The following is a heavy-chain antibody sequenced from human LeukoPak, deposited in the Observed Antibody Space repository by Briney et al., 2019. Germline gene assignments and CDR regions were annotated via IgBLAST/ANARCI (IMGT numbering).Heavy chain of an antibody. D-gene: IGHD3-3*01. CDR1: GYTITGYD. V-gene: IGHV1-2*02. J-gene: IGHJ3*02. CDR3: ARKRGVGVDTNAFDM. Sequence: EASVKVSCKASGYTITGYDMHWVRQAPGQGLEWMGWINANNDGSIYAQKFQGRVTMTRDTSINTAYMELSRLRSDDTAVYYCARKRGVGVDTNAFDMWGQGTMVTVSS. CDR2: INANNDGS.